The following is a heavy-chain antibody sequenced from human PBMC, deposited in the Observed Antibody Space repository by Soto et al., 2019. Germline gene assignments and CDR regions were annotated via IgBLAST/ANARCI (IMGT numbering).Heavy chain of an antibody. D-gene: IGHD3-22*01. Sequence: GGSLRLSCVASGFTFSSYWMSWVRQAPGKGLEWVANIKSDGSEMYYVDSVKGRFTISRDNARKSLYLQMNSLRVEDTALYYCARDLGVVITAEYFQHWGQGTPVTVSS. V-gene: IGHV3-7*03. CDR2: IKSDGSEM. J-gene: IGHJ1*01. CDR3: ARDLGVVITAEYFQH. CDR1: GFTFSSYW.